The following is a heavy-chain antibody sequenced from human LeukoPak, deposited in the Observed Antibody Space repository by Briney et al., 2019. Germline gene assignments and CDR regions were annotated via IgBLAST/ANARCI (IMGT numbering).Heavy chain of an antibody. Sequence: PGGSLRLSCAASGFTFSSYAMSWVRQAPGKGLEWVSSISSTSAYIHYADSVKGRFTISRDNVDNVVYLEMNSLGAEDTATYYCARAAVSGPTGWFDSWGQGTLVIVSS. CDR2: ISSTSAYI. CDR3: ARAAVSGPTGWFDS. CDR1: GFTFSSYA. V-gene: IGHV3-21*01. D-gene: IGHD5/OR15-5a*01. J-gene: IGHJ5*01.